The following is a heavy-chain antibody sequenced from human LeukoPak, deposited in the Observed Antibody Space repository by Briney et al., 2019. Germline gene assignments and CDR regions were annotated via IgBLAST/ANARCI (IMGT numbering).Heavy chain of an antibody. J-gene: IGHJ4*02. V-gene: IGHV3-11*01. D-gene: IGHD5-18*01. CDR3: AKGGLWDTAMVL. CDR2: IGSSDSNI. Sequence: PGGSLRLSCAASGFILSDYHMSWIRQAPGKGLERVSYIGSSDSNIKYADSVTGRFTLSRDNAKNSLYLQMNSLRIEDTAVYYCAKGGLWDTAMVLWGQGTLVTVSS. CDR1: GFILSDYH.